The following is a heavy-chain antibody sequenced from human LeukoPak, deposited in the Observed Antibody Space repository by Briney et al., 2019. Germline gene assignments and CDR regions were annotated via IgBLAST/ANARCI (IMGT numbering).Heavy chain of an antibody. CDR2: IYYNGYT. V-gene: IGHV4-39*01. Sequence: SETLSLTCTVSGDSISSSIYYWGWIRQPPGKGLEWIGCIYYNGYTYYTSSLKSRVTIFVNTSKNQFSLKLISVTAADTAVYYCARQGGDTMVRGVVRDWFDPWGQGTLVTVSS. J-gene: IGHJ5*02. D-gene: IGHD3-10*01. CDR1: GDSISSSIYY. CDR3: ARQGGDTMVRGVVRDWFDP.